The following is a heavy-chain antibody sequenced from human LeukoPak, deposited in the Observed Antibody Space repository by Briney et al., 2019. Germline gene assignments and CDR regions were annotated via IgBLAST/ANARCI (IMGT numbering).Heavy chain of an antibody. J-gene: IGHJ4*02. D-gene: IGHD2-2*01. Sequence: SVKVSCKASGGTFSSYAISWVRQAPGQGLEWMGGIIPIFGTANYAQKFQGRVTITADESTSTAYMELSSLRSEDTAVYFCARDLLGYCSSTSCYFDYWGQGTLVTVSS. CDR1: GGTFSSYA. CDR3: ARDLLGYCSSTSCYFDY. V-gene: IGHV1-69*13. CDR2: IIPIFGTA.